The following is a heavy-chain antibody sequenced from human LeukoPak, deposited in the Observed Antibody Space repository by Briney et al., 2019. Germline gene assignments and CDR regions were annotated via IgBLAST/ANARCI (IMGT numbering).Heavy chain of an antibody. CDR2: IIPIFGTA. J-gene: IGHJ6*03. CDR3: ASQGEGPYYYYYYMDV. Sequence: ASVKVSCKASGGTFSSYGISWVRQAPGQGLEWMGGIIPIFGTANYAQKFQGRVTITADESTSTAYMELSSLRSEDTAVYYCASQGEGPYYYYYYMDVWGKGTTVTISS. D-gene: IGHD3-16*01. V-gene: IGHV1-69*13. CDR1: GGTFSSYG.